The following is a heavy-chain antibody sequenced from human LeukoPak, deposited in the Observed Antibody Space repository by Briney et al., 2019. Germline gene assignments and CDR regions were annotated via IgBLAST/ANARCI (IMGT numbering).Heavy chain of an antibody. J-gene: IGHJ4*02. V-gene: IGHV1-18*01. CDR3: ATADETGVDNTKRLVDY. D-gene: IGHD3-3*01. CDR2: ISAYNGNT. Sequence: GASVKVSCKASGYTFTSYGISWVRQAPGQGLEWMGWISAYNGNTNYAQKLQSRVTMTTDTSTSTAYMELRSLRSDDTAVYYCATADETGVDNTKRLVDYWGQGTLVTVSS. CDR1: GYTFTSYG.